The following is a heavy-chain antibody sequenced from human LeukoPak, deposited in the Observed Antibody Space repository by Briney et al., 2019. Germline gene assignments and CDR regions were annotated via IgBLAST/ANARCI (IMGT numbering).Heavy chain of an antibody. CDR2: ISSTGGST. D-gene: IGHD3-16*01. V-gene: IGHV3-23*01. Sequence: GGSLRLSCAASGFTFSSDAMRWVRQAPGKGLEWVSAISSTGGSTYYADSVRGRFIISRDSSKNTLYLQMNSLRVEDTAVYYCAKDDNYIRFLSWGQGTLVTVSS. CDR3: AKDDNYIRFLS. CDR1: GFTFSSDA. J-gene: IGHJ5*02.